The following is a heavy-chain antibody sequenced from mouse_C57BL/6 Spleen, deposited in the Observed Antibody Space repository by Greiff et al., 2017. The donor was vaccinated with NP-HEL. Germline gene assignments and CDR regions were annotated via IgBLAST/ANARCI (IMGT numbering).Heavy chain of an antibody. CDR3: ARETMIRKGFAY. CDR2: IYPGSGST. V-gene: IGHV1-55*01. Sequence: VQLQQSGAELVKPGASVKMSCEASGYTFTSYWITWVKQRPGQGLEWIGDIYPGSGSTNYNEKFKSKATLTVDTSSSTAYMQLSSLTSEDSAVYYCARETMIRKGFAYWGQGTLVTVSA. D-gene: IGHD2-4*01. CDR1: GYTFTSYW. J-gene: IGHJ3*01.